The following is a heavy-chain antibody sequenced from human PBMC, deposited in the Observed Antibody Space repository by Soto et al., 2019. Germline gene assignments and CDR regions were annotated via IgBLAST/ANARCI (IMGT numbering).Heavy chain of an antibody. CDR2: ISSNGVST. J-gene: IGHJ6*03. Sequence: EVQLAESGGGLAQPGGSLRLSCAASGFTLSGYAMDWVRQAPGKGLEYVSGISSNGVSTYYANSVQGRFTISRDNSKNTVYLQMGSLRPEDMAVYYCARRARPDFYYMDVWGQGSTVTVSS. V-gene: IGHV3-64*01. CDR1: GFTLSGYA. D-gene: IGHD6-6*01. CDR3: ARRARPDFYYMDV.